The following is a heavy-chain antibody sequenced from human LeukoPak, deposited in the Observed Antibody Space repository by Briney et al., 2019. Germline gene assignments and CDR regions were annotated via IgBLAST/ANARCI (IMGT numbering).Heavy chain of an antibody. V-gene: IGHV3-53*01. CDR3: AVYSSLDY. J-gene: IGHJ4*02. CDR2: IYSGGNT. Sequence: GGSLRLSCAASGFTVSNNYMSWVRQTPGKGLEWVSLIYSGGNTYYADSVRGRFSISRDNSKNTLYLQMNSLRAEDTAIYYCAVYSSLDYWSQGTLVTVSS. CDR1: GFTVSNNY. D-gene: IGHD3-22*01.